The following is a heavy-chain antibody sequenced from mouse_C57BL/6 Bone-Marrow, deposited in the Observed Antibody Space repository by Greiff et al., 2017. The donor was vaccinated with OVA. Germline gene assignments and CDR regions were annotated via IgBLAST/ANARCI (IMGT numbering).Heavy chain of an antibody. Sequence: QVQLQQSGAELVKPGASVKLSCKASGYTFTSYWMHWVKQRPGQGLEWIGMIHPNSGSTNYNEKFKSKATLTVDKSSSTAYMQLSSLTSEDSAVYYCARSITTVPTWYFDVWGTGTTVTVSS. D-gene: IGHD1-1*01. J-gene: IGHJ1*03. CDR2: IHPNSGST. CDR3: ARSITTVPTWYFDV. CDR1: GYTFTSYW. V-gene: IGHV1-64*01.